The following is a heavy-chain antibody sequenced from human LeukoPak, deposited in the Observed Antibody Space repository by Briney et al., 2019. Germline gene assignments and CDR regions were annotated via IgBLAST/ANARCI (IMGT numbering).Heavy chain of an antibody. D-gene: IGHD7-27*01. Sequence: PGGSLRLSCAACGFTFSNFAMHWVRQAPGKGLEWVAMMSYDGSNKYTDSVKGRFTISRDNSKNMVDLYMSNLKIEDTAVYYCARDSWGFDFWGQGTLVTVSS. V-gene: IGHV3-30*04. CDR3: ARDSWGFDF. J-gene: IGHJ4*02. CDR2: MSYDGSNK. CDR1: GFTFSNFA.